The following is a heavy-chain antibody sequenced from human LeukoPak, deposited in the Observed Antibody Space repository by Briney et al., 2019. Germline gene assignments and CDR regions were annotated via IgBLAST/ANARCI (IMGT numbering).Heavy chain of an antibody. CDR2: GYYRGST. Sequence: PSETLSLTCTVSGGSIKTNYWSWIRQPPGKGLEWIGYGYYRGSTNYNPSLKSRVTISVDTSKNQFSLKLDSVTTADTAVYYCAREGDPGSGYNYGNWLDPWGQGTLVTVSS. CDR3: AREGDPGSGYNYGNWLDP. D-gene: IGHD5-12*01. CDR1: GGSIKTNY. V-gene: IGHV4-59*01. J-gene: IGHJ5*02.